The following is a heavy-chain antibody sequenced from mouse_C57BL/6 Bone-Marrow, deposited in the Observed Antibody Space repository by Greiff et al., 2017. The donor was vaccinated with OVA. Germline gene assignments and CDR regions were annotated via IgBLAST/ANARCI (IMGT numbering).Heavy chain of an antibody. J-gene: IGHJ2*01. CDR2: ISDGGSYT. CDR1: GFTFSSYA. D-gene: IGHD1-1*01. CDR3: ARDAPYYYGFDY. V-gene: IGHV5-4*01. Sequence: EVKLQESGGGLVKPGGSLKLSCAASGFTFSSYAMSWVRQTPEKRLEWVATISDGGSYTYYPDNVKGRFTISRDNAKNNLYLQMSHLKSEDTAMYYCARDAPYYYGFDYWGQGTTLTVSS.